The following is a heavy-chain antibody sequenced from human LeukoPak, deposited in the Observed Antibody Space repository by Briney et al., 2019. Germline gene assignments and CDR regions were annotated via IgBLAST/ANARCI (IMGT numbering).Heavy chain of an antibody. V-gene: IGHV4-4*02. CDR1: GGSISNTNW. CDR2: VNLQGST. CDR3: AREGGLYRPLDY. J-gene: IGHJ4*02. Sequence: SETLSLTCGVSGGSISNTNWWTWFRQPPGKGLEWIGEVNLQGSTNYNPSLKSRVAMSVDKSENHISLKLTSVTAADTAVYYCAREGGLYRPLDYSGQGTLVTVAS.